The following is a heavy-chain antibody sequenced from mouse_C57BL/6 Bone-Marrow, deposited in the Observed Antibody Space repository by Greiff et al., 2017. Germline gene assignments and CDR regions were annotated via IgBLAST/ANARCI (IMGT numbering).Heavy chain of an antibody. D-gene: IGHD1-1*01. V-gene: IGHV1-77*01. CDR1: GYTFTDYY. J-gene: IGHJ4*01. CDR3: AKDYGSSPGDY. CDR2: IGPGSGST. Sequence: VQLQQSGAELVKPGASVKISCKASGYTFTDYYINWVKQRPGQGLEWIGKIGPGSGSTYYNEKFKGKATLTADKASSTAYMQLSRLTSEDSAVYFCAKDYGSSPGDYWGQGPSVPVSS.